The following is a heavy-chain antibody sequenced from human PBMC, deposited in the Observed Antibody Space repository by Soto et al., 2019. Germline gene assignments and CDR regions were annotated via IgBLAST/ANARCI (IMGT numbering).Heavy chain of an antibody. CDR2: INAGNGNT. Sequence: GASVKVSCKASGYTFTSYAIHWVRQAPGQRLEWMGWINAGNGNTKYSQKFQDRVTITRDTSASTAYMELSSLRSEDTAVYYCAREYTAISHWFDPWGQGTPVTVSS. V-gene: IGHV1-3*01. CDR3: AREYTAISHWFDP. D-gene: IGHD2-2*02. J-gene: IGHJ5*02. CDR1: GYTFTSYA.